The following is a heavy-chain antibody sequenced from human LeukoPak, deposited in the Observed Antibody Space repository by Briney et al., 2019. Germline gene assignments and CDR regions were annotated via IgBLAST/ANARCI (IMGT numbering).Heavy chain of an antibody. CDR3: ARYSVAGTWYYFDY. D-gene: IGHD6-19*01. J-gene: IGHJ4*02. V-gene: IGHV4-61*01. Sequence: SETLSLTCTVSGGSVGSGSYYWSWIRQPPGKGLEWIGYIYYSGSTNYNPSLKSRVTISVDTSKNQFSLKLSSVTAADTAVYYCARYSVAGTWYYFDYWGQGTLVTVSS. CDR1: GGSVGSGSYY. CDR2: IYYSGST.